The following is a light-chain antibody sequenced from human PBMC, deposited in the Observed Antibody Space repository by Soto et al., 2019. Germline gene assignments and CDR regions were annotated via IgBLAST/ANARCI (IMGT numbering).Light chain of an antibody. J-gene: IGKJ4*01. CDR3: QQANSFPLT. Sequence: EIVLTQLTATLALSPGERGSLSCRASQSVSSYLAWYQQKPGQPPRLLIYGASTRATGIPARFSGSGSGTEFTLTISSLQPEDFATYYCQQANSFPLTFGGGTKVDI. CDR1: QSVSSY. CDR2: GAS. V-gene: IGKV3-15*01.